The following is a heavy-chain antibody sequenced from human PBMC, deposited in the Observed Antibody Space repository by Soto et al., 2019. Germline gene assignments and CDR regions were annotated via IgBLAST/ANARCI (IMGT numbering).Heavy chain of an antibody. CDR2: ISYDGSNK. J-gene: IGHJ4*02. D-gene: IGHD6-19*01. CDR1: GFTFSSYA. V-gene: IGHV3-30-3*01. CDR3: ATASNGSYEDY. Sequence: QVQLVESGGGVVQPGRSLRLSCAASGFTFSSYAMHWVRQAPGKGLEWVAVISYDGSNKYYADSVKGRFTISRDNSKITLYPQMNSLSAGDTTGYYCATASNGSYEDYWGQGPLVTVSS.